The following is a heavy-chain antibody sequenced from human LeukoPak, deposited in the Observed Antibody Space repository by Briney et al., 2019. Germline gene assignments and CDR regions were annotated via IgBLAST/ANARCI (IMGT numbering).Heavy chain of an antibody. CDR3: ARGKDWFNP. CDR1: GGSISSHY. J-gene: IGHJ5*02. CDR2: IYYSGST. V-gene: IGHV4-59*11. Sequence: PSETLSLTCTVSGGSISSHYWSWIRQPPGKGLEWIGYIYYSGSTNYNPSLKSRVTISVDTSKNQFSLELSSVTAADTAVYYCARGKDWFNPWGQGTLVTVSS.